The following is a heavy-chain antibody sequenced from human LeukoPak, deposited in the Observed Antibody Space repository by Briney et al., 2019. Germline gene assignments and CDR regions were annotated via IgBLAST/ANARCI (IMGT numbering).Heavy chain of an antibody. J-gene: IGHJ6*03. CDR2: INSDGSST. CDR1: GFTFSSYW. Sequence: GGSLRLSCAASGFTFSSYWMHWVRQAPGKGLVWVSRINSDGSSTSYADSVKGRFTISRDNAKNTLYLQMNSLRAEDTALYYCAKGYDLYYYYYMDVWGKGTTVTVSS. D-gene: IGHD5-12*01. V-gene: IGHV3-74*01. CDR3: AKGYDLYYYYYMDV.